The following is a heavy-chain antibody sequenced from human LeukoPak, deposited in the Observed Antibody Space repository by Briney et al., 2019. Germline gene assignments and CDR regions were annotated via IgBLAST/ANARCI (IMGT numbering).Heavy chain of an antibody. D-gene: IGHD6-19*01. CDR2: FDPEDGET. CDR1: GYTLTELS. Sequence: ASVKVSCKVSGYTLTELSMRWVRQAPGKGLEWMGGFDPEDGETIYAQKFQGRVTMTEDTSTDTAYMELSSLRSEDTAVYYCAVTYSSGWYRWDYFDYWGQGTLVTVSS. J-gene: IGHJ4*02. V-gene: IGHV1-24*01. CDR3: AVTYSSGWYRWDYFDY.